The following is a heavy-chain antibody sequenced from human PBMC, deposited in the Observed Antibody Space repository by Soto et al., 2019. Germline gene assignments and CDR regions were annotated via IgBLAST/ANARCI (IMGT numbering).Heavy chain of an antibody. D-gene: IGHD4-17*01. J-gene: IGHJ4*02. CDR1: GFTFSSYG. V-gene: IGHV3-30*05. CDR3: AKDRDYGDTNYFDY. Sequence: GGSLRLSCAASGFTFSSYGMHWVRQAPGKGLEWVAVKSYDGSQKYYADSVKGRFTISRDNSKNTLYLQMNSLRAEGTAVYYCAKDRDYGDTNYFDYWGQGTLVTVSS. CDR2: KSYDGSQK.